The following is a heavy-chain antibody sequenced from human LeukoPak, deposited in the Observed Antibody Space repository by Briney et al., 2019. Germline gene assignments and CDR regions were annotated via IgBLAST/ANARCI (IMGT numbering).Heavy chain of an antibody. CDR2: INPNSGGT. CDR3: ARDPGGYSYDFDY. V-gene: IGHV1-2*02. CDR1: GYTFTGYY. Sequence: ASVKVSCKASGYTFTGYYMHWVRQAPGQGLEGMGWINPNSGGTNYAQKFQGRVTMTRDTSISTAYMELSRLRSDDTAVYYCARDPGGYSYDFDYWGQGTLVTVSS. D-gene: IGHD5-18*01. J-gene: IGHJ4*02.